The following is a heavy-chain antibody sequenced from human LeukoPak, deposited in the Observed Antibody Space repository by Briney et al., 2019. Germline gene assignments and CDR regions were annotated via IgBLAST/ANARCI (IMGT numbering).Heavy chain of an antibody. J-gene: IGHJ4*02. Sequence: GGSLRLSCAASGFTFSRYWMHWVRQAPGKGPVWVSRIRSDGSSTDYADSVKGRFTISRDNAKNTLYLQMNSLRAEDTAVYYCAREQGYYSVPGYWGQGTQVIVSS. CDR2: IRSDGSST. CDR3: AREQGYYSVPGY. V-gene: IGHV3-74*01. D-gene: IGHD3-22*01. CDR1: GFTFSRYW.